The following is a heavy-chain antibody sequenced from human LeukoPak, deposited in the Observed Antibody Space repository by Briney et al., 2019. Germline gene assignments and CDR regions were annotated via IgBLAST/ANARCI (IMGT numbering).Heavy chain of an antibody. D-gene: IGHD3-22*01. Sequence: GGSLRLSXAASGFTVSSNYMSWVRQAPGKGLEWVSVIYSGGSTYYADSVKGRFTISRDNSKNTLYLQMNSLRAEDTAVYYCARYITRHHYDSSGYYHYFDYWGQGTLVTVSS. CDR3: ARYITRHHYDSSGYYHYFDY. V-gene: IGHV3-53*01. CDR2: IYSGGST. J-gene: IGHJ4*02. CDR1: GFTVSSNY.